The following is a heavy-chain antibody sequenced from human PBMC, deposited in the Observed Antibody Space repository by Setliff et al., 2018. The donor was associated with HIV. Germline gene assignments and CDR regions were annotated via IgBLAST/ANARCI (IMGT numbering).Heavy chain of an antibody. D-gene: IGHD3-10*01. CDR2: INTNTGNP. Sequence: GASVKVSCKASGYTFTYYAMNWVRQAPGQGLEWMGWINTNTGNPTYAQDFTGRFVFSLDTSVSTAYLQISSLKAEDTAVYYCARDPGRRAPTYYYMDVWGKGTTVTVSS. J-gene: IGHJ6*03. CDR1: GYTFTYYA. V-gene: IGHV7-4-1*02. CDR3: ARDPGRRAPTYYYMDV.